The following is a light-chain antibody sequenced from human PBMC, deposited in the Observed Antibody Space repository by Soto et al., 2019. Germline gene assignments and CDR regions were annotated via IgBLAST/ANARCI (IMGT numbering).Light chain of an antibody. Sequence: EIVLTQSPGTLSLSPGERATLSCRASQSVSSSYLAWYQQKPGQAPRLLIYGASSRATGIPDRFSGSGSGTDITLTISRLEPEDFAVYYCQQRSNWPGGGGITFGQGTKVVIK. V-gene: IGKV3D-20*02. CDR2: GAS. CDR3: QQRSNWPGGGGIT. CDR1: QSVSSSY. J-gene: IGKJ1*01.